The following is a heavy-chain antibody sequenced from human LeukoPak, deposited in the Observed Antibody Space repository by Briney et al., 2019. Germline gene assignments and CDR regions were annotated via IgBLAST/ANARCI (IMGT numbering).Heavy chain of an antibody. Sequence: GESLKISCKGSGYSFANYWIGWVRHMPERGLEWMGIIYPGDSDTRYSPSFQAQVTISADKSITTAYLQWSNLRASDTAMYFCAKLRDGRAFGAIDYWGQGTLVTVSS. CDR1: GYSFANYW. J-gene: IGHJ4*02. CDR2: IYPGDSDT. CDR3: AKLRDGRAFGAIDY. V-gene: IGHV5-51*01. D-gene: IGHD3-10*01.